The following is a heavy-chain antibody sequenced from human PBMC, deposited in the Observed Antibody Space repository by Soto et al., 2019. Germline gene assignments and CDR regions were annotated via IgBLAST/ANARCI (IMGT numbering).Heavy chain of an antibody. CDR2: INQDGSEK. D-gene: IGHD3-16*01. CDR1: GFTFSTYW. V-gene: IGHV3-7*01. J-gene: IGHJ4*02. CDR3: SRSLNS. Sequence: GGSLRLSCAASGFTFSTYWMDWVRQTPGKGLEWVANINQDGSEKNYVDSVKGRFTIYRDNAKNSLYLQMSSLTAEDSALYYFSRSLNSWGQGTLVTVSS.